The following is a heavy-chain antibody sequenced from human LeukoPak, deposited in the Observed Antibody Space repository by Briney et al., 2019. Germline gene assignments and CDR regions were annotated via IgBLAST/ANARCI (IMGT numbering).Heavy chain of an antibody. J-gene: IGHJ6*03. D-gene: IGHD6-13*01. CDR1: GYTFTSYD. Sequence: GASVKVSCKASGYTFTSYDINWVRQATGQGLEWMGWRNPNSGNTGYAQKFQGRVTITRNTSISTAYMELSSLRSEDTAVYYCARGRTFSSSWYRSDYYYYMDVWGKGTTVTVSS. V-gene: IGHV1-8*03. CDR3: ARGRTFSSSWYRSDYYYYMDV. CDR2: RNPNSGNT.